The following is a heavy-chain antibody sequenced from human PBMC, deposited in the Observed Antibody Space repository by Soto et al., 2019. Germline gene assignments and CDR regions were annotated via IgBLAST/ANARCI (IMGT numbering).Heavy chain of an antibody. V-gene: IGHV4-59*01. D-gene: IGHD2-2*01. CDR2: IYYSGST. J-gene: IGHJ6*02. Sequence: KPSETLSLTCTVSGGSISRYYWSWIRQPPGKGLEWIGYIYYSGSTNYNPSLKSRVTISVDTSKNQFSLNLSSVTAADTAVYYCARAGPREVPAATYGMDVWGQGTTVTVSS. CDR3: ARAGPREVPAATYGMDV. CDR1: GGSISRYY.